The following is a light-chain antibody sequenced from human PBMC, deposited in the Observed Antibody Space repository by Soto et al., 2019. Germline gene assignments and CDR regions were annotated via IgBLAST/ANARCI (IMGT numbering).Light chain of an antibody. J-gene: IGKJ1*01. CDR1: QSVSSSY. CDR2: GAS. CDR3: QRYGSPGT. Sequence: EIVLTQSPGTLSLSPGERATLSCRASQSVSSSYLAWYQQKPFQAPRLLIDGASNRATGIPDRFIGIRSGTDFTLTISRLAPEDFAVYYCQRYGSPGTFGQGTKVDIK. V-gene: IGKV3-20*01.